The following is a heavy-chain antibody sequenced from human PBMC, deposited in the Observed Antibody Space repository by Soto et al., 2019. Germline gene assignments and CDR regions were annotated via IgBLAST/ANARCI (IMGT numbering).Heavy chain of an antibody. D-gene: IGHD3-10*01. CDR3: ARVLVVYMVRGVYYYMDV. CDR2: MNPNSGNT. CDR1: GYTFTSYD. V-gene: IGHV1-8*01. J-gene: IGHJ6*03. Sequence: APVKVSCKASGYTFTSYDINWVRQATGQGLEWMGWMNPNSGNTGYAQKFQGRVTMTRNTSISTAYMELSSLRSEDTAVYYCARVLVVYMVRGVYYYMDVWGKGTTVTVSS.